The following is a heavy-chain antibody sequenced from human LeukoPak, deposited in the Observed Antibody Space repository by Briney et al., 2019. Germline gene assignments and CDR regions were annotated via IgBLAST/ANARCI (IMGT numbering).Heavy chain of an antibody. CDR2: ISGSGGST. V-gene: IGHV3-23*01. CDR3: AKAGARLWLRDPYYFDY. J-gene: IGHJ4*02. D-gene: IGHD5-18*01. CDR1: GFTFSSYA. Sequence: PGGSLRLSCAASGFTFSSYAMSWVRQAPGKGLEWVSAISGSGGSTYYADSVKGRFTISRDNSKNTLYLQMNSLRAEDTAVYYCAKAGARLWLRDPYYFDYWGQGTLVTVSS.